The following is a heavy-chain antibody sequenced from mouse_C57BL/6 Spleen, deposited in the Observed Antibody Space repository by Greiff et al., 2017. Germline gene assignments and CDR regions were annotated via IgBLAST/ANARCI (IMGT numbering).Heavy chain of an antibody. CDR3: ARSAYYYGSSYGYFDV. V-gene: IGHV1-50*01. D-gene: IGHD1-1*01. J-gene: IGHJ1*03. CDR2: IDPSDSYT. CDR1: GYTFTSYW. Sequence: QVQLQQPGAELVKPGASVKLSCKASGYTFTSYWMQWVKQRPGQGLEWIGEIDPSDSYTTYNQKFKGKATLTVDTSSSTAYMQLSSLTSEDSAVYYCARSAYYYGSSYGYFDVWGTGTTVTVSS.